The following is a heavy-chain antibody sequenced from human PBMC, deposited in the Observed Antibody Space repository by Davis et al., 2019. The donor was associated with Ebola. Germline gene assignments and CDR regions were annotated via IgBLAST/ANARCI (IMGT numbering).Heavy chain of an antibody. CDR1: GGSISSSNW. CDR3: ARESCSGGSCYSGGYFDY. D-gene: IGHD2-15*01. V-gene: IGHV4-4*02. J-gene: IGHJ4*02. CDR2: IYHSGST. Sequence: MPSETLSLTCAVSGGSISSSNWWRWVRQPPGKGLEWIGEIYHSGSTNYNPSLKSRVTISVDKSKNQFSLKLSSVTAADTAVYYCARESCSGGSCYSGGYFDYWGQGTLVTVSS.